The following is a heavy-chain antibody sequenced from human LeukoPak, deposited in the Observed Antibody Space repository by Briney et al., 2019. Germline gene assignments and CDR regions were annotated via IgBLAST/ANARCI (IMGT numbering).Heavy chain of an antibody. CDR1: GGSFRGYY. D-gene: IGHD3-10*01. J-gene: IGHJ5*02. V-gene: IGHV4-34*01. CDR3: ARGHYGSGRSWFDP. Sequence: SETLSLTCAVYGGSFRGYYWSWIRQPPGKGLEWIGEINHSGSTNYNPSLKSRVTISVDTSKNQFSLKLSSVTAADTAAYYCARGHYGSGRSWFDPWGQGTLVTVSS. CDR2: INHSGST.